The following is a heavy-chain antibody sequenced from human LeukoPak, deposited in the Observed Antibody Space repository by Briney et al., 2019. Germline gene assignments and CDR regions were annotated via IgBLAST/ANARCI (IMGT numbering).Heavy chain of an antibody. CDR2: INPNSGGT. CDR3: ARGPRAYYYDSSGSNDY. Sequence: ASVKVSCKASGYTFTGYYMHWVRQAPGHRLEWMGWINPNSGGTNYAQKFQGRVTMTRDTSISTAYMELSRLRSDDTAVYYCARGPRAYYYDSSGSNDYWGQGTLVTVSS. J-gene: IGHJ4*02. D-gene: IGHD3-22*01. CDR1: GYTFTGYY. V-gene: IGHV1-2*02.